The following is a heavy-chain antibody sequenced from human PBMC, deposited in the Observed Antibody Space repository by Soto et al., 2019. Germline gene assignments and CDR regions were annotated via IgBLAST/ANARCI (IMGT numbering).Heavy chain of an antibody. J-gene: IGHJ6*02. CDR2: ISGNGDTT. CDR1: GFTFSSYA. CDR3: AKTLPNRYQGMDV. Sequence: GGSLRLSCAASGFTFSSYALNWVRQAPGKGLEWVSLISGNGDTTYYAGSVKGRFTISRDNSKNTLYLQMNSLRAEDTAVYYCAKTLPNRYQGMDVWGQGTTVTVSS. V-gene: IGHV3-23*01.